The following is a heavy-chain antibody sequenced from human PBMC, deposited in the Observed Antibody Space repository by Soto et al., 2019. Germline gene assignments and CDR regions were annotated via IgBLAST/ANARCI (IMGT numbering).Heavy chain of an antibody. J-gene: IGHJ6*02. D-gene: IGHD2-8*01. CDR2: ISWNSGSI. CDR3: AKDMTPPNLGWCGPLAGYYYGMEG. V-gene: IGHV3-9*01. CDR1: GFTFDDYA. Sequence: EVQLVESGGGLVQPGRSLRLSCAASGFTFDDYAMHWVRQAPGKRLEWVSGISWNSGSIGYAESVKCRFTISRDNAKNSLYLQMNSLRAEDTALYYCAKDMTPPNLGWCGPLAGYYYGMEGCGQGTTVTVSS.